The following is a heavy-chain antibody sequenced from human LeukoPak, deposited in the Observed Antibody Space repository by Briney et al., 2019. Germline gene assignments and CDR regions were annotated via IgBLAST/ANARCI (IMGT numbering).Heavy chain of an antibody. D-gene: IGHD3-10*01. J-gene: IGHJ5*02. CDR3: ARGTMVRGAIRWFDP. CDR2: IYHSGST. CDR1: GGSISSGGYS. V-gene: IGHV4-30-2*01. Sequence: SQTLSLTCAVSGGSISSGGYSWSWIRQPPGKGLEWIGYIYHSGSTYYNPSLKSRVTISVDRSKNQFSLKLSSVTAADTAVYYCARGTMVRGAIRWFDPWGQGTLVTVSS.